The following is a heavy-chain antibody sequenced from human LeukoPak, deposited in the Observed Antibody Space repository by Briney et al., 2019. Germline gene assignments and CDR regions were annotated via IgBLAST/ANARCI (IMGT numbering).Heavy chain of an antibody. Sequence: SVKVSCKASGGTFSSYAISWVRQAPGQGLEWMGGIIPIFGTANYAQKFQGRVTITTDESTSTAYMELGSLRSEDTAVYYCARVADDSSGYWLYWGQGTLVTVSS. CDR3: ARVADDSSGYWLY. J-gene: IGHJ4*02. D-gene: IGHD3-22*01. V-gene: IGHV1-69*05. CDR2: IIPIFGTA. CDR1: GGTFSSYA.